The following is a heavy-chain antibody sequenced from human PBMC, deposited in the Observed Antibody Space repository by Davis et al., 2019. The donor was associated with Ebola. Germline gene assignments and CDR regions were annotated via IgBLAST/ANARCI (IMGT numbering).Heavy chain of an antibody. D-gene: IGHD2-15*01. CDR1: GYTFTTYG. Sequence: AASVKVSCKASGYTFTTYGISWVRQAPGQGLEWMGWISTYNDNTNYAQKLQVRVTMTTDTSTSTAYMELRSLRSDDTAVYYCARDRYCSGGSCYSSYYYGMDVWGQGTTVTVSS. CDR3: ARDRYCSGGSCYSSYYYGMDV. J-gene: IGHJ6*02. V-gene: IGHV1-18*01. CDR2: ISTYNDNT.